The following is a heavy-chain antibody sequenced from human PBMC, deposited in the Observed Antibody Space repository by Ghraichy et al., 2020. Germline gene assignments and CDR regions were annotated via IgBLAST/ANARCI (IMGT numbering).Heavy chain of an antibody. D-gene: IGHD6-13*01. CDR2: IYTGGST. CDR1: GFTVSNNY. J-gene: IGHJ4*02. V-gene: IGHV3-66*01. Sequence: GGSLRLSCAASGFTVSNNYMSWVRQAPGKGLEWVSVIYTGGSTYYADSVKGRFTISRDNSKNTLYLQMNSLRAEDTAVYYCARGGEGLNKAALFDYWGQGTLVTVSS. CDR3: ARGGEGLNKAALFDY.